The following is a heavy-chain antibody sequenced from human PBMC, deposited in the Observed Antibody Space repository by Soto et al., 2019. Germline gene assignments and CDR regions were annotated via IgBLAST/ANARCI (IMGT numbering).Heavy chain of an antibody. CDR1: GGTFSSYA. D-gene: IGHD4-4*01. J-gene: IGHJ6*02. CDR2: IIPIFGTA. Sequence: QVQLVQSGAEVKKPGSSVKVSCKASGGTFSSYAISWVRQAPGQGLEWMGGIIPIFGTANYAQKFQGRVTITAAESTSTAYMELSSVRSEDTAVYYCAREQYGPAVPSDYYGMDVWGQGTTVTVSS. CDR3: AREQYGPAVPSDYYGMDV. V-gene: IGHV1-69*12.